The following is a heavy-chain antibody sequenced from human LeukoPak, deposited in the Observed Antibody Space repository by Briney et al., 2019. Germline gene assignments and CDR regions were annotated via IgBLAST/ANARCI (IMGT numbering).Heavy chain of an antibody. CDR3: ARGTSSSYDY. Sequence: PSETLSLTCAVYGGSFSGYYWSWIRQPPGKGLEWIGEINHSGSTNYNPSLKSRVTISVDTSKNQFSLKLSSVTAADTAAYYCARGTSSSYDYWGQGTLVTVSS. CDR2: INHSGST. D-gene: IGHD6-13*01. J-gene: IGHJ4*02. CDR1: GGSFSGYY. V-gene: IGHV4-34*01.